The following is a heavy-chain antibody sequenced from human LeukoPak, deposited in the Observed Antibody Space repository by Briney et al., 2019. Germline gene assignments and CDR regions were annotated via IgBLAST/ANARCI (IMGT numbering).Heavy chain of an antibody. D-gene: IGHD1-26*01. V-gene: IGHV3-69-1*02. Sequence: KTGGSLRLSCAASGFTFSDYYMSWIRQAPGKGLEWVSYLSSSGNAYYADSVKGRFTISRDNSKNSLYLQMTSLRADDTAVYYCASGRGSYSPDYWGQGTLVTVSS. CDR1: GFTFSDYY. CDR3: ASGRGSYSPDY. CDR2: LSSSGNA. J-gene: IGHJ4*02.